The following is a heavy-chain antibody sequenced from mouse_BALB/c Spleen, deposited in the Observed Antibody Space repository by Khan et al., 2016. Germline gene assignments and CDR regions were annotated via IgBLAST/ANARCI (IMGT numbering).Heavy chain of an antibody. CDR3: NAIYYGNYYSLDY. CDR2: IDPENGYT. D-gene: IGHD2-1*01. Sequence: EVQLQESGAEVVRSGASVKLSCTASGFNIKDYYMHWVKQRPEQGLEWIGWIDPENGYTENAPKFRGKATVTADTSSNTAYLQLSSLTSEDTAVFYGNAIYYGNYYSLDYWGQGTSVTVSS. V-gene: IGHV14-4*02. CDR1: GFNIKDYY. J-gene: IGHJ4*01.